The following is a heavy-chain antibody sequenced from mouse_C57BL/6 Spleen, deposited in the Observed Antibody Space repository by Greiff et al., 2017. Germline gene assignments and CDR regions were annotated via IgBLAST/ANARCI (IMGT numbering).Heavy chain of an antibody. V-gene: IGHV1-64*01. D-gene: IGHD1-1*01. CDR2: IHPNSGST. CDR1: GYTFTSYW. Sequence: QVQLQQPGAELVKPGASVKLSCKASGYTFTSYWMHWVKQRPGQGLEWIGMIHPNSGSTNYNEKFKSKATLTVDKSSSTAYMQLSSLTSEDSAVYYCARSDPITTVVASFDYWGQGTTLTVSS. J-gene: IGHJ2*01. CDR3: ARSDPITTVVASFDY.